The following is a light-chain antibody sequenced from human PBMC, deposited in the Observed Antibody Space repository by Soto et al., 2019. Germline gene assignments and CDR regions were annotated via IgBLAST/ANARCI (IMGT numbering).Light chain of an antibody. V-gene: IGKV3D-20*01. CDR2: DAS. CDR1: QSVSSS. Sequence: EIMMTQSPSTLSVSPGERATLSCRASQSVSSSLAWYQLKPGLAPRLLFYDASNRAPGIPDRFSGSGSGTDFTLTISGLEPEDFAVYYCQQYGSPPLTFGGGTKVDIK. CDR3: QQYGSPPLT. J-gene: IGKJ4*01.